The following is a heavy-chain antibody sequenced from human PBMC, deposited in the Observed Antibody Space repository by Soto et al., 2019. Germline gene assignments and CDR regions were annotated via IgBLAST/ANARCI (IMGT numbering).Heavy chain of an antibody. D-gene: IGHD5-18*01. V-gene: IGHV3-23*01. CDR2: ITGDGGST. Sequence: EVRLLESGGGLVKPGGSVRLSCVTSGFTFNGYSMTWARQAPGKGLEWVSSITGDGGSTFYAESVKGRFTISRDNSKKTLFVQMNSLRAEDTAVYYCAKGRYSHGFTYFDYWGQGTLVTVSA. CDR1: GFTFNGYS. J-gene: IGHJ4*02. CDR3: AKGRYSHGFTYFDY.